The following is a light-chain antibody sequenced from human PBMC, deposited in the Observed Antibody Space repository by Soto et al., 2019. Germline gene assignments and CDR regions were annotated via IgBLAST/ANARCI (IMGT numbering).Light chain of an antibody. V-gene: IGKV1-39*01. Sequence: DIPMTQSPSSLSASVGDRVTITCRASQSISSYLNWYQQKPGKAPKLLIYAASSLQSGVPSRFSGSGSGTDFTLTISSLQPEDFATYYSQQSYSTPVTFGQGTKVEPK. CDR3: QQSYSTPVT. CDR2: AAS. J-gene: IGKJ1*01. CDR1: QSISSY.